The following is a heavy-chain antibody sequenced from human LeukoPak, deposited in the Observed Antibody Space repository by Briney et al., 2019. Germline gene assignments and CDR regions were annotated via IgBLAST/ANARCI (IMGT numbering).Heavy chain of an antibody. V-gene: IGHV4-4*07. CDR2: IYTSGST. CDR3: AGGYCNNGVCYLVDY. D-gene: IGHD2-8*01. CDR1: GGSISGYY. Sequence: SETLSLTCTVSGGSISGYYWSWIRQPAGKGLEWIGRIYTSGSTNYNPSLKSRVTMSVETSKNEFSLKLSSVTAADTAVYYCAGGYCNNGVCYLVDYWGQGMLVTVSS. J-gene: IGHJ4*02.